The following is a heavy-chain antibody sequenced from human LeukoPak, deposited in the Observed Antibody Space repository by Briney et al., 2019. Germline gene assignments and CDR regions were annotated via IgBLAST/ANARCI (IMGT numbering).Heavy chain of an antibody. CDR1: GYSFTSYW. CDR2: IYPGDSDT. J-gene: IGHJ5*02. D-gene: IGHD2-2*01. V-gene: IGHV5-51*01. CDR3: ARVKRYCSSTSCYYNWFDP. Sequence: GESLKISCQGSGYSFTSYWIGWVRQMPGKGLEWMGIIYPGDSDTRYSPSFQGQVTLSADKSISTAYLQWSSLKASDTAMYYCARVKRYCSSTSCYYNWFDPWGQGTLVTVSS.